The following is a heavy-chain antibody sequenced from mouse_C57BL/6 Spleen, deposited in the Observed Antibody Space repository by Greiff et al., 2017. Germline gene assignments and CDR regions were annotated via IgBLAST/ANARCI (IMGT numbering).Heavy chain of an antibody. J-gene: IGHJ4*01. V-gene: IGHV1-22*01. CDR3: GLTTVEAYYCDLDY. D-gene: IGHD1-1*01. Sequence: VQLQQSGPELVKPGASVKMSCKASGYTFTDYNMHWVKQSHGKSLEWIGYINPNNGGTSYNQKFKGKATLTVNKSSSTAYMELRSLTSEDSAVYYCGLTTVEAYYCDLDYWGQGTSVTVSS. CDR1: GYTFTDYN. CDR2: INPNNGGT.